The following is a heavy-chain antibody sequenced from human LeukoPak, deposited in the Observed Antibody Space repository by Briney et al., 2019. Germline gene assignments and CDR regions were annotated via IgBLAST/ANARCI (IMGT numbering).Heavy chain of an antibody. J-gene: IGHJ4*02. V-gene: IGHV4-34*01. CDR1: GGSFSGYY. Sequence: PETLSLTCAVYGGSFSGYYWSWIRQPPGKGLEWIGEINHSGSTNYNPSLKGRVTISVDTSKNQFSLKLSSVTAADTAVYYCARAPTRMYSSGWYIDYWGQGTLVTVSS. CDR2: INHSGST. CDR3: ARAPTRMYSSGWYIDY. D-gene: IGHD6-19*01.